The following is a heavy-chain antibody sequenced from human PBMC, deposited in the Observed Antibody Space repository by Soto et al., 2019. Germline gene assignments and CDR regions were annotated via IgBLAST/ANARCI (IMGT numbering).Heavy chain of an antibody. CDR2: IVVGSGNT. CDR1: GFTFTSSA. Sequence: SVKVSCKASGFTFTSSAVQWVRQARGQRLEWIGWIVVGSGNTNYAQKFQERVTITRDMSTSTAYMELSSLRSEDTAVYYCAAEDYAIFGVVTPPDYYYYYGMDVWGQGATVTVSS. D-gene: IGHD3-3*01. V-gene: IGHV1-58*01. J-gene: IGHJ6*02. CDR3: AAEDYAIFGVVTPPDYYYYYGMDV.